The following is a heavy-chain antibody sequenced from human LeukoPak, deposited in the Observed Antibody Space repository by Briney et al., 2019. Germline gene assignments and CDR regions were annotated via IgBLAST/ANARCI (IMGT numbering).Heavy chain of an antibody. CDR3: AKVPYSSSWFVFDY. CDR2: ISGSGGST. D-gene: IGHD6-13*01. J-gene: IGHJ4*02. Sequence: SGGSLRLSCAASGFTFSSYAMSWVRQAPGKGLEWVSAISGSGGSTYYADSVKGRFTISRDNSKNTLYLQMNSLRAEDTAVYYCAKVPYSSSWFVFDYWAREPWSPSPQ. V-gene: IGHV3-23*01. CDR1: GFTFSSYA.